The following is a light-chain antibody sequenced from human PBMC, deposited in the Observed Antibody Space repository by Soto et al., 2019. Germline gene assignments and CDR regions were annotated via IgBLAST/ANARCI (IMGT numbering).Light chain of an antibody. CDR3: LQGTHWPLT. V-gene: IGKV2-30*01. CDR2: KGS. CDR1: QTLVYSDGNTY. Sequence: DVVMTQSPLSLPVSLGQPASISCRSSQTLVYSDGNTYLTWFQQRPGQSPRRLIYKGSNRDSGVPDRFSGSGSGTDFTLKISRVEAEDVGVYYCLQGTHWPLTFGQGTRLEIK. J-gene: IGKJ5*01.